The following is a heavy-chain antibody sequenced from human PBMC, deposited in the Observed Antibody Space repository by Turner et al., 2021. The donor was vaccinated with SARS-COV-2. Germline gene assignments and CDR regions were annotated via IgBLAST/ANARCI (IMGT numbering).Heavy chain of an antibody. J-gene: IGHJ4*02. D-gene: IGHD3-9*01. CDR1: GDSISGYY. V-gene: IGHV4-4*07. Sequence: QVQLQESGPGLVKPSQTLSLTFTVSGDSISGYYWSWIRQPAGKGLEWIGRMYTSGSTNYNPSLKSRVTMSLDSSKNQFYLKLNSVTAADTAMYYCARSGTGRYFDWLLLIDYWGQGTLVTVSS. CDR2: MYTSGST. CDR3: ARSGTGRYFDWLLLIDY.